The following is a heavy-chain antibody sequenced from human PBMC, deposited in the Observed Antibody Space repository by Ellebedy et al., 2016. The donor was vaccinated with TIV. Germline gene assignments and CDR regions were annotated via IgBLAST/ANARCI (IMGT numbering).Heavy chain of an antibody. D-gene: IGHD2-21*02. Sequence: SETLSLTXTVSGGSISSYYWSWIRQPAGKGLEWIGRIYTSGSTNYNPSLKSRVTMSVDTSKNQFSLKLSSVTAADTAVYYCARGADVRILAYCGGDCYFEYWGQGTLVTVSS. V-gene: IGHV4-4*07. CDR2: IYTSGST. CDR1: GGSISSYY. CDR3: ARGADVRILAYCGGDCYFEY. J-gene: IGHJ4*02.